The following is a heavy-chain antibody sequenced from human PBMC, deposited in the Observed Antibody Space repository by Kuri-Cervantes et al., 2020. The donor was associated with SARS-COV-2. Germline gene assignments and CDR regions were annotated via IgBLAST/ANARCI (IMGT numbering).Heavy chain of an antibody. CDR1: GGSFRGYY. J-gene: IGHJ4*02. CDR3: ARGTYTYYDFWRGPYFDY. V-gene: IGHV4-34*01. D-gene: IGHD3-3*01. Sequence: SETLSLTCAVYGGSFRGYYWSWIRQSPGKGLVWIGEINHTGSTNYNPSLKSRVTISVGASKNQFSLKLNSVTAADTAVYYCARGTYTYYDFWRGPYFDYWGQGNLVTVSS. CDR2: INHTGST.